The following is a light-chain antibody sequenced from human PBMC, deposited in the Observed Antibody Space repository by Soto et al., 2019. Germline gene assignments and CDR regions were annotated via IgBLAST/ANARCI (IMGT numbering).Light chain of an antibody. CDR1: QSISNW. J-gene: IGKJ2*01. CDR3: QQYDRRPYT. Sequence: DIQMTQSPSTLSASVGDTVTITCRASQSISNWLAWYQQKPGQAPKLLIHKASTLESGVPSRFSGSGSGTEFSPTISSLQPDDFATFYCQQYDRRPYTFGQGTKLEIK. CDR2: KAS. V-gene: IGKV1-5*03.